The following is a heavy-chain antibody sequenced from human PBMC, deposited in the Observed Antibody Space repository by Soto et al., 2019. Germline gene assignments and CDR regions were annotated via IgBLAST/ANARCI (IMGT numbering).Heavy chain of an antibody. Sequence: QVQLQESGPGMVKPAGTLSLTCNISAGSTRSNNWWNWVRQAPGKGLEWIGEIHYSGNTNYNPSLTSRVTLSLDKSRTQFSLKLRSVTAADTAVYFCAKSVTTVNFDYFYYHGLDVWGPGTTVTVSS. CDR3: AKSVTTVNFDYFYYHGLDV. J-gene: IGHJ6*02. CDR2: IHYSGNT. CDR1: AGSTRSNNW. D-gene: IGHD4-4*01. V-gene: IGHV4-4*01.